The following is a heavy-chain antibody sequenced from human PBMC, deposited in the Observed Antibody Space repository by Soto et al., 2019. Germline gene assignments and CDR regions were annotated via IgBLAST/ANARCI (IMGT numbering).Heavy chain of an antibody. D-gene: IGHD2-2*01. J-gene: IGHJ6*03. CDR3: ARRAEDIVVVPAGDYYYYYMDV. CDR1: GYSFTSYW. CDR2: IYPGDSDT. Sequence: GESLKISCKGSGYSFTSYWIGWVRQMPGKGLEWMGIIYPGDSDTRYSPSFQGQVTISADKSISTAYLQWSSLKASDTAMYYCARRAEDIVVVPAGDYYYYYMDVWGKGTTVTVSS. V-gene: IGHV5-51*01.